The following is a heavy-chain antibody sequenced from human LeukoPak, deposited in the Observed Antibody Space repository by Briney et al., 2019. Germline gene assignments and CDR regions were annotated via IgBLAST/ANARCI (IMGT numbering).Heavy chain of an antibody. V-gene: IGHV1-18*01. CDR2: ISAYNGNT. CDR1: GCTFTSYG. J-gene: IGHJ3*02. Sequence: ASVKVSCKASGCTFTSYGISWVRQAPGQGLEWMGWISAYNGNTNYAQKLQGRVTMATDTSTSTAYMELRSLRSDDTAVYYCARDLRVDYYDSSGYLDAFDIWGQGTMVTVSS. CDR3: ARDLRVDYYDSSGYLDAFDI. D-gene: IGHD3-22*01.